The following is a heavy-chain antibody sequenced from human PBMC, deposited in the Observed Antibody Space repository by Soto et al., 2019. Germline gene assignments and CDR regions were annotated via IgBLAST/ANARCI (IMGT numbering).Heavy chain of an antibody. CDR1: GFTFSSYW. V-gene: IGHV3-7*05. J-gene: IGHJ4*02. D-gene: IGHD5-12*01. CDR2: IKQDGSEK. CDR3: ARESFFWDYSGYDLGPFDY. Sequence: HPGGSLRLSCAASGFTFSSYWMSWVRQAPGKGLEWVANIKQDGSEKYYVDSVKGRFTISRDNAKNSLYLQMNSLRAEGTAVYYCARESFFWDYSGYDLGPFDYWGQGTLVTAPQ.